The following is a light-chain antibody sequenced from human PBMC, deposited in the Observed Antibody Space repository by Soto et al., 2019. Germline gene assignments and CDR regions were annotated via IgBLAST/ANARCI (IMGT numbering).Light chain of an antibody. CDR2: GTS. V-gene: IGKV3-20*01. J-gene: IGKJ1*01. CDR1: QTVRSNY. CDR3: QQYGRSPT. Sequence: EIVLTQSPGTLSLSPGERATLSCRASQTVRSNYLAWYQQKPGQAPRLLMYGTSSRGTGIPDRFSGSGSGTDFTLTINRLDPEDFAVYFCQQYGRSPTFGQGTKVEIK.